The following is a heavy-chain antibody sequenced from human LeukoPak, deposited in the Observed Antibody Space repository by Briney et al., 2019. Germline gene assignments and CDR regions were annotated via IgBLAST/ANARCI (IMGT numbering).Heavy chain of an antibody. CDR1: GFTFGSYA. D-gene: IGHD3-22*01. CDR3: AVMHRYYDGSGYWVQ. CDR2: ISTSGGTT. Sequence: GGSLRLSCAASGFTFGSYAMSWVRQAPGKGLEWVSGISTSGGTTSYAESVKGRFTVSRDNPRNTLYMEMNSLRDEDTAVYYCAVMHRYYDGSGYWVQWGQGTLVTASS. J-gene: IGHJ4*02. V-gene: IGHV3-23*01.